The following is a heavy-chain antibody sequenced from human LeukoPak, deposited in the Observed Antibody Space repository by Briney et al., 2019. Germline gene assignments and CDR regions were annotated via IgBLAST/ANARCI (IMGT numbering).Heavy chain of an antibody. CDR2: VKQDDSEK. J-gene: IGHJ3*01. D-gene: IGHD3-10*01. V-gene: IGHV3-7*01. CDR1: GFIFSGNW. CDR3: ARVLSETYYYSSGSLDAFDV. Sequence: GGSLRLSCAASGFIFSGNWMSWVRQAPGKGLEWVASVKQDDSEKFYVDSVKGRFTIFRDNAEKSLYLQMSSLRVEDTAVYYCARVLSETYYYSSGSLDAFDVWGQGTMVTVSS.